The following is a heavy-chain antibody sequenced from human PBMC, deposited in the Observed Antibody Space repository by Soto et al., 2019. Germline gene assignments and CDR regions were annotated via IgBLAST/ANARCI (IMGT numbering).Heavy chain of an antibody. D-gene: IGHD3-10*01. CDR1: GGTFSSYA. CDR2: IIPIFGTA. J-gene: IGHJ6*02. Sequence: QVQLVQSGAEVKKPGSSVKVSCKASGGTFSSYAISWVRQAPGQGLEWMGGIIPIFGTANYAQKFQGRVTITADESTSTAYMELSSLRSEDTAVYYCAKMEFMVRGPVYYYYGMDVWGQGTTVTVSS. V-gene: IGHV1-69*01. CDR3: AKMEFMVRGPVYYYYGMDV.